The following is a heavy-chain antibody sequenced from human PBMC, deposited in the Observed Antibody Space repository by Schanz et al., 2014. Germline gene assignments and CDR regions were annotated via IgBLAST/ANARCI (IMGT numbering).Heavy chain of an antibody. Sequence: EVQLVESGGGLVQPGGSLRLSCAASGFVFSNYAMTWVRQAPGKGLEWVSGISGSGGSTYYADSVKGRFTISRDNSKNTLSVQMNSMRAEDTAVYYCAKGVGEYYHYYGMDAWGQGTTVTVSS. CDR3: AKGVGEYYHYYGMDA. CDR1: GFVFSNYA. J-gene: IGHJ6*02. D-gene: IGHD1-26*01. V-gene: IGHV3-23*04. CDR2: ISGSGGST.